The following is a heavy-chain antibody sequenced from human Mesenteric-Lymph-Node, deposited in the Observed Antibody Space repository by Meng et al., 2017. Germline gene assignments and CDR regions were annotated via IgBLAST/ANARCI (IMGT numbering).Heavy chain of an antibody. V-gene: IGHV3-23*01. D-gene: IGHD6-19*01. J-gene: IGHJ3*02. CDR2: IGGIGRDT. CDR1: GFTFSSYA. Sequence: GESLKISCAASGFTFSSYAMNWVRQAPGKGLEWVSGIGGIGRDTYFADSVKGRFTISRDNTKNTLYLQMNSLRAEDTAVYYCARPYIAVAGTETAFDIWGQGTMVTVSS. CDR3: ARPYIAVAGTETAFDI.